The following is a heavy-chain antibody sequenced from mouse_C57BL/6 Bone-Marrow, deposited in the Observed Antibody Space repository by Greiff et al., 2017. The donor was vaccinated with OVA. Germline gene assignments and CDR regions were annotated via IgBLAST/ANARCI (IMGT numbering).Heavy chain of an antibody. CDR1: GYAFTNYL. D-gene: IGHD2-5*01. V-gene: IGHV1-54*01. CDR2: INPGSGGT. CDR3: ARPYYSNYWYFDV. Sequence: QVQLQQSGAELVRPGTSVKVSCKASGYAFTNYLIEWVKQRPGQGLEWIGEINPGSGGTNYNEKFKGKATLTADKPSSTAYMQLSSLTSEDDAVYFCARPYYSNYWYFDVWGTGTTVTVSS. J-gene: IGHJ1*03.